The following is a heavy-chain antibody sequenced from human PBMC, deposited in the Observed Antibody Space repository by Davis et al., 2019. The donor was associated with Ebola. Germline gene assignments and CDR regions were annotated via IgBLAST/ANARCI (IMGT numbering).Heavy chain of an antibody. J-gene: IGHJ5*02. D-gene: IGHD3-10*01. CDR3: ARDHLVRGVIEDFFHP. CDR2: TYYRSKWHT. Sequence: SQTLSLTCAISGDSVSSNSAAWNWIRRSPSRGLEWLGRTYYRSKWHTDYALSVKSRISINPDTSRNQFSLHLNSVTPEDTAVYYCARDHLVRGVIEDFFHPWGQGTLVTVSS. V-gene: IGHV6-1*01. CDR1: GDSVSSNSAA.